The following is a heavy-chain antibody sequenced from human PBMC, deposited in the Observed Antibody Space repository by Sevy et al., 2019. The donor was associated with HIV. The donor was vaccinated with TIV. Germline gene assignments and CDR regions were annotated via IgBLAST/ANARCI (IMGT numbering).Heavy chain of an antibody. V-gene: IGHV1-18*04. CDR1: GYTFTSYG. Sequence: ASVKVSCKASGYTFTSYGISWVRQAPGQGLEWMGWISAYNGNTNYAQKLQDRVTMTTDTSTSTAYMELRSLRSDDTAVYYCARDYGGGDDDSSGYYYRYYFVFDPWGQGTLVTVSS. CDR2: ISAYNGNT. D-gene: IGHD3-22*01. J-gene: IGHJ5*02. CDR3: ARDYGGGDDDSSGYYYRYYFVFDP.